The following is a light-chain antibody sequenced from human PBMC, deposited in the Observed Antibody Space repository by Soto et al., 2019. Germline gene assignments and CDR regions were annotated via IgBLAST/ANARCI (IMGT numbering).Light chain of an antibody. Sequence: EIQMTQSPSSLSASVGDRVTITCQASQDITNYLNWYQQKPGRAPRLLLYDASSLETGVPSRFSGSGSGTDFTLTISSLQPEDFATYYCQQSYSTLITFGQGTRLEV. V-gene: IGKV1-39*01. CDR1: QDITNY. J-gene: IGKJ5*01. CDR3: QQSYSTLIT. CDR2: DAS.